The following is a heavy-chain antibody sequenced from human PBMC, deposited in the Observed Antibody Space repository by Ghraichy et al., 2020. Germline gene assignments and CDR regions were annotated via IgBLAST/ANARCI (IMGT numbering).Heavy chain of an antibody. Sequence: SETLSLTCTVSGGSVSSYFWTWIRQPPGKGLEWIGQISYGGRTNYNPSLKSRLTISVDTSKNQFSLKLTSVTAADTAVYYCARDASNAVNGLFYGVDGWGRGTTVTVSS. CDR3: ARDASNAVNGLFYGVDG. J-gene: IGHJ6*02. V-gene: IGHV4-59*02. D-gene: IGHD1-1*01. CDR2: ISYGGRT. CDR1: GGSVSSYF.